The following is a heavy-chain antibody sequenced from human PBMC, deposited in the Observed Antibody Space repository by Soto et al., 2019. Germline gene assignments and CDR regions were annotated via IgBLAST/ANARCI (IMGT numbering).Heavy chain of an antibody. J-gene: IGHJ3*02. D-gene: IGHD3-3*01. V-gene: IGHV1-8*01. Sequence: GASVKVSCKASGYTFTSYDINWVRQATGQGLEWMGWMNPNSGNTGYAQKFQGRVTMTRNTSISTAYMELSSLRSEDTAVYYCARGRGDFWSGAEWAFDIWGQGTMVTVSS. CDR1: GYTFTSYD. CDR3: ARGRGDFWSGAEWAFDI. CDR2: MNPNSGNT.